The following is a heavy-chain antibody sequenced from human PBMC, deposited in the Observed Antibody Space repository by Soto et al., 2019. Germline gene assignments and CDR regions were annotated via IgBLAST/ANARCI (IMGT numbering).Heavy chain of an antibody. CDR2: IYYSGST. CDR3: ARDVCSGGSCYDNWFDP. Sequence: QVQLQESGPGLVKPSQTLSLTCTVSGGSISSGGYYWSWIRQHPGKGLEWIGYIYYSGSTCYNPSLQSLVTISVDTSKNQFSLKLSSVTAADTAVYYCARDVCSGGSCYDNWFDPWGQGTLVTVSS. J-gene: IGHJ5*02. CDR1: GGSISSGGYY. D-gene: IGHD2-15*01. V-gene: IGHV4-31*01.